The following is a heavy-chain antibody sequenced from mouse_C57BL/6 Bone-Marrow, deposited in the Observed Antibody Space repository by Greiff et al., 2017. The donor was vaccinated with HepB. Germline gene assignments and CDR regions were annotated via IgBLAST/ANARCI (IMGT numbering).Heavy chain of an antibody. CDR1: GYTFTEYT. Sequence: QVQLQQSGAELVKPGASVKLSCKASGYTFTEYTIHWVKQRSGQGLEWIGWFYPGSGSIKYNEKFKDKATLTADKSSSTVYMELSRLTSEDSAVYFCAGHEPRGNYYGSSLDYWGQGTTLTVSS. D-gene: IGHD1-1*01. CDR2: FYPGSGSI. J-gene: IGHJ2*01. V-gene: IGHV1-62-2*01. CDR3: AGHEPRGNYYGSSLDY.